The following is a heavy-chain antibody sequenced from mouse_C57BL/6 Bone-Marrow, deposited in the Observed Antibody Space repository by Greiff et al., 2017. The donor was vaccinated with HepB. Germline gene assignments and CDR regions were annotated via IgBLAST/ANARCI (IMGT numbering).Heavy chain of an antibody. Sequence: VQLVESGAELVRPGASVKLSCKASGYTFTDYYINWVKQRPGQGLEWIARIYPGSGNTYYNEKFKGKATLTAEKSSSTAYMQLSSLTSEDSAVYFCARGEIEGSSPAWFAYWGQGTLVTVSA. CDR2: IYPGSGNT. D-gene: IGHD1-1*01. CDR3: ARGEIEGSSPAWFAY. V-gene: IGHV1-76*01. J-gene: IGHJ3*01. CDR1: GYTFTDYY.